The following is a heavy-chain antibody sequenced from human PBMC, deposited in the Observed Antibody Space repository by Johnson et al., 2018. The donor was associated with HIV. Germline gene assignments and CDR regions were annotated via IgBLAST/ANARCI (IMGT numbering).Heavy chain of an antibody. D-gene: IGHD6-6*01. CDR1: GFTFSSYA. Sequence: VQLVESGGGVVQPGRSLRLSCAASGFTFSSYAMHWVRQAPGKGLEWVAVISYDGSNKYYADSGEGRFTISRDNSKSTLYLQMNSLRAEDTAVYYCAKDRWYSTSSAVDFWGQGPMVTVSS. CDR2: ISYDGSNK. J-gene: IGHJ3*01. CDR3: AKDRWYSTSSAVDF. V-gene: IGHV3-30-3*01.